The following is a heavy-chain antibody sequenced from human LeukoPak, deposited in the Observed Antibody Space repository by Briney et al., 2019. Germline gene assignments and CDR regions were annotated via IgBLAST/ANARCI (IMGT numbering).Heavy chain of an antibody. CDR1: GGSISSGDYY. Sequence: SQTLSLTCTVSGGSISSGDYYWSWIRQPPGKGLEWIGYIYYSGSTYYNPSLKSRVTISVDTSKNQLSLKLSSVTAADTAVYYCAREDYYDSSGYYYWGQGTLVTVSS. J-gene: IGHJ4*02. CDR2: IYYSGST. D-gene: IGHD3-22*01. CDR3: AREDYYDSSGYYY. V-gene: IGHV4-30-4*01.